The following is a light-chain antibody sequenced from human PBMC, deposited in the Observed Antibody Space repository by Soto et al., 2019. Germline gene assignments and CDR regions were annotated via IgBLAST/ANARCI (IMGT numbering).Light chain of an antibody. CDR2: LNSDGSH. J-gene: IGLJ2*01. CDR3: QTWGTGVV. Sequence: QSVLTQSPSASASLGASVKLTCTLSSGHSSYAIAWHQQQPEKGPRYLMNLNSDGSHNKGDGIPDRFSGSSSGAARYLTISSLQSEDEADYYCQTWGTGVVFGGGTKLTVL. CDR1: SGHSSYA. V-gene: IGLV4-69*01.